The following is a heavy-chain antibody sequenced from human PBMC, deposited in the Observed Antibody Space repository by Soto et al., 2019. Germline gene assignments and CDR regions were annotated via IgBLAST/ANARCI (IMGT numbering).Heavy chain of an antibody. V-gene: IGHV1-46*01. Sequence: GASVKVSCKAPGYSFSSYYMHWVRQAPGQGLEWMGIINPSGEKIRYEQKKQSRVTMTRDTSTSTAYMKLSNLRNDDTAMYYCVYSYGPNFDYWGQGTLVTVSS. CDR3: VYSYGPNFDY. CDR2: INPSGEKI. CDR1: GYSFSSYY. D-gene: IGHD5-18*01. J-gene: IGHJ4*02.